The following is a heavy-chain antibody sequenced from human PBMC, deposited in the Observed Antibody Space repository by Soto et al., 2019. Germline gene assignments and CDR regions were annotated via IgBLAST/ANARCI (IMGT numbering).Heavy chain of an antibody. CDR3: AREDYGIVGATTHYYYYYGMDV. J-gene: IGHJ6*02. Sequence: SETLSLTCTVSGGSISSSSYYWGWIRQPPGKGLEWIGSICYSGSTYYNPSLKSRVTISVDTSKNQFSLKLSSVTAADTAVYYCAREDYGIVGATTHYYYYYGMDVWGQGTTVTVSS. CDR2: ICYSGST. V-gene: IGHV4-39*01. CDR1: GGSISSSSYY. D-gene: IGHD1-26*01.